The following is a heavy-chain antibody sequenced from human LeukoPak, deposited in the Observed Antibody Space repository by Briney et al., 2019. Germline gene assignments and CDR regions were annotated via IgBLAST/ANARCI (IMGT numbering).Heavy chain of an antibody. CDR2: FDPEDGET. CDR1: GYTLTELC. CDR3: ATRSLLGATTLYYYYGMDV. J-gene: IGHJ6*02. D-gene: IGHD1-26*01. V-gene: IGHV1-24*01. Sequence: ASVKVSCKVSGYTLTELCMHWVRQAPGKGLEWMGGFDPEDGETIYAQKFQGRVTMTEDTSTDTAYMELSSLRSEDTAVYYCATRSLLGATTLYYYYGMDVWGQGTTVTVSS.